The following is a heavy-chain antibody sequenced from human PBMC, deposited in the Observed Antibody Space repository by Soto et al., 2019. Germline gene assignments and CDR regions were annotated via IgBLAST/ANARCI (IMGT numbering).Heavy chain of an antibody. D-gene: IGHD3-22*01. CDR2: INHSGST. Sequence: SETLSLTCAVYGGSFSGYYWSWIRQPPGKGLEGIGEINHSGSTNYNPSLKSRVTISVDTSKNQFSLKLSSVTAADTAVYYCARGDPTGYYDSSGYRKRGFDYWGQGTLVTVSS. CDR3: ARGDPTGYYDSSGYRKRGFDY. V-gene: IGHV4-34*01. J-gene: IGHJ4*02. CDR1: GGSFSGYY.